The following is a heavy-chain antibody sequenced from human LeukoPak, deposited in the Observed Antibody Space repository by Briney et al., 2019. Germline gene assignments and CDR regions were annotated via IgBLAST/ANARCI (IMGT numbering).Heavy chain of an antibody. Sequence: PSETLSLTCTVSGGSISSGSYYWSWIRQPAGEGLEWIGRIYTSGSTNYNPSLKSRVTISVDTSKNQFSLKLSSVTAADTAVYYCARPAGHSSSWYEVAIEYYFDYWGQGTLVTVSS. CDR3: ARPAGHSSSWYEVAIEYYFDY. CDR1: GGSISSGSYY. J-gene: IGHJ4*02. D-gene: IGHD6-13*01. CDR2: IYTSGST. V-gene: IGHV4-61*02.